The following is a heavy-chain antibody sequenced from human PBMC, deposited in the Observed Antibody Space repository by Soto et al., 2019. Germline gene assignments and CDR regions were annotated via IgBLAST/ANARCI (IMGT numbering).Heavy chain of an antibody. CDR1: GFSLTTSGAG. J-gene: IGHJ4*02. CDR3: ARPYFDSSSYYYYFDY. Sequence: QITLKESGVTLVKPTQTLTLTCTFSGFSLTTSGAGVAWIRQPPGKALEWLALIYWDDDKRYSPSLKSRLTITKDTSKNQVVLTMTHMGPVDTATYYCARPYFDSSSYYYYFDYWGQGTLVTVSS. V-gene: IGHV2-5*02. D-gene: IGHD3-22*01. CDR2: IYWDDDK.